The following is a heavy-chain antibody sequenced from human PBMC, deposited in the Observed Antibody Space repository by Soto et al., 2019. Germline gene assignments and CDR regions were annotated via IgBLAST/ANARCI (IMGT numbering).Heavy chain of an antibody. CDR3: ASAEYYFDTSGWYY. D-gene: IGHD3-22*01. J-gene: IGHJ4*02. CDR1: GFTFSSYS. V-gene: IGHV3-21*01. CDR2: ISSSSSYI. Sequence: EVQLVESGGGLVKPGGSLRLSCAASGFTFSSYSMNWVRQAPGKGLEWDSSISSSSSYIYYADSVKGRFTISRDNAKNSLYLQMNSLRAEDTAVYYCASAEYYFDTSGWYYWGQGTLVTVSS.